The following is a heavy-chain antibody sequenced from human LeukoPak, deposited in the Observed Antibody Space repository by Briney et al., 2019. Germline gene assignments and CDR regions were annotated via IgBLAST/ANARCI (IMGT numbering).Heavy chain of an antibody. V-gene: IGHV3-49*04. J-gene: IGHJ6*02. D-gene: IGHD5-18*01. CDR3: SRGPIQLWVHNGVDV. CDR2: IRSKAYRGTT. Sequence: SLRLSCTTSGFNFGDHAMTWVRQAPGKGLEWVGFIRSKAYRGTTEYAASVKGRFTISRGDSKSVVYLQMNSLKSEDTAVYYCSRGPIQLWVHNGVDVWGQGTTVTVSS. CDR1: GFNFGDHA.